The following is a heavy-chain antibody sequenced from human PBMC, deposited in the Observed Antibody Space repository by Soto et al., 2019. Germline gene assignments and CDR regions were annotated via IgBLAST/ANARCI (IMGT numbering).Heavy chain of an antibody. CDR1: GGSISSYY. CDR3: ARVLGFGRPSPLAAAGTKDNGMDV. CDR2: IYYSGST. J-gene: IGHJ6*02. Sequence: QVQLQESGPGLVKPSETLSLTCTVSGGSISSYYWSWIRQPPGKGLEWIGYIYYSGSTNYNPSLKSRVTISVDTSKNQFSLKLSSVTAADTAVYYCARVLGFGRPSPLAAAGTKDNGMDVWGQGTTVTVSS. V-gene: IGHV4-59*01. D-gene: IGHD6-13*01.